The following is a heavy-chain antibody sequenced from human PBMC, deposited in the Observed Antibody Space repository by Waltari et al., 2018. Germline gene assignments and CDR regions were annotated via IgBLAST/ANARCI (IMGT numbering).Heavy chain of an antibody. CDR2: ISPGGGST. CDR3: AINGDLGSSSSYFDY. V-gene: IGHV1-46*01. Sequence: VQLVQSGAEVKEPGASVKVSCQTSGYIFTNYYIHWVRQAPGPGLEWMGMISPGGGSTSYPQKFQGRVTMTSDTSTSTVYMELSSLRYEDTAVYYCAINGDLGSSSSYFDYWGQGTLVTVSS. J-gene: IGHJ4*02. D-gene: IGHD6-6*01. CDR1: GYIFTNYY.